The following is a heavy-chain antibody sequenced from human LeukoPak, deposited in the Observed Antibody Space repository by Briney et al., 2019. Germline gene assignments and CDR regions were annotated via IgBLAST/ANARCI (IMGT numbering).Heavy chain of an antibody. CDR3: AKDLGVVLGYYYYMDV. J-gene: IGHJ6*03. Sequence: GGSLRLSCAASGFTFSSYGMSWVRQAPGKGLEWVSAISGSGGSTYYADSVKGRFTISRDNSKNTLYLQMNSLRAEDTAVYYCAKDLGVVLGYYYYMDVWGKGTTVTISS. D-gene: IGHD2-15*01. V-gene: IGHV3-23*01. CDR1: GFTFSSYG. CDR2: ISGSGGST.